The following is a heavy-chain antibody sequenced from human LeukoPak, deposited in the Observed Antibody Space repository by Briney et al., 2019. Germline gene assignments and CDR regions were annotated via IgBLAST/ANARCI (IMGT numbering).Heavy chain of an antibody. J-gene: IGHJ3*02. D-gene: IGHD3-3*01. CDR3: ARGFDFWSGYYRDDAFDI. V-gene: IGHV4-59*01. CDR2: IYYSGST. CDR1: GGSISSYY. Sequence: PSETLSLTCTVSGGSISSYYWSWIRQPPGKGLESIGYIYYSGSTNYNPSLKSRVTISVDTSKNQFSLKLSSVTAVDTAVYYCARGFDFWSGYYRDDAFDIWGQGTMVTVSS.